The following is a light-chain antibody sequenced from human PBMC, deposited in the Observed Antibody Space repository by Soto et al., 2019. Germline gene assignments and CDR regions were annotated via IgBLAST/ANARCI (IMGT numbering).Light chain of an antibody. V-gene: IGLV4-69*01. CDR3: QTWGTGIHV. CDR2: LNSDGSH. J-gene: IGLJ7*01. CDR1: SGHSSYA. Sequence: QAVVTQSPSASASLGASVKLTCTLSSGHSSYAIAWHQQQPEKGPRYLMKLNSDGSHSKGDGIPDRFSGSSSGAERYFTISSLQSEDEADYYCQTWGTGIHVFGGGTQLTVL.